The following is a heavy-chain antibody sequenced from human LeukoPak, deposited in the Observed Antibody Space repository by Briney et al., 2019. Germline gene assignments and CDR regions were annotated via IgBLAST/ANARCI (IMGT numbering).Heavy chain of an antibody. Sequence: VASVKVSCKTSGYTFTDYYIYWVRQAPGQGLEWMGWISPNSGGTNYAQKFQGRVTMTRDTSTSTAYMELNRLRSDDTAVYYCAREGNNNWSDYWGQGTLVTVSS. D-gene: IGHD1-1*01. CDR3: AREGNNNWSDY. V-gene: IGHV1-2*02. CDR2: ISPNSGGT. CDR1: GYTFTDYY. J-gene: IGHJ4*02.